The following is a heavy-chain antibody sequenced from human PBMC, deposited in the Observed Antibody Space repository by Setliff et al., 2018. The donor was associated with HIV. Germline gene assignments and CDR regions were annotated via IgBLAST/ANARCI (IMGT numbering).Heavy chain of an antibody. Sequence: SETLSLTCTVADGSISTGSYYWSWVRQPAGRGLEWIGRIYTSGSTNYNPSLKSRVTMSVDTSKNQFSLNLTSVTAADTAVYYCARGRFVGFDYWCQGTLVTVS. D-gene: IGHD3-16*02. CDR3: ARGRFVGFDY. CDR2: IYTSGST. J-gene: IGHJ4*02. V-gene: IGHV4-61*02. CDR1: DGSISTGSYY.